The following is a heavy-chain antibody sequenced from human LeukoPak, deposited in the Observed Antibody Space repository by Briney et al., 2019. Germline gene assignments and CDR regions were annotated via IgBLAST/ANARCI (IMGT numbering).Heavy chain of an antibody. V-gene: IGHV1-2*02. CDR2: INPNSGGT. J-gene: IGHJ3*02. CDR1: GYTFTGYY. CDR3: ARDSKSENYDFWSGYYSDTDAFDI. D-gene: IGHD3-3*01. Sequence: ASVKVSCKASGYTFTGYYMHWVRQAPGQGLEWMGWINPNSGGTNYAQKFQGRVTMTRDTSISTAYMELSRLRSDDTAVYYCARDSKSENYDFWSGYYSDTDAFDIWGQGTMVTVSS.